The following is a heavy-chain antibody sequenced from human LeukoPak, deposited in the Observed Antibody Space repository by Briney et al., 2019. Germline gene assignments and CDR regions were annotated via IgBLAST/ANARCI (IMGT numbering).Heavy chain of an antibody. CDR2: MKGDGSET. D-gene: IGHD3-16*01. Sequence: GGSLRLSCATSGFTFSNYWMSWVRRAPGKGLEWVANMKGDGSETHYVDSVKGRFTISRDNAKNSLYLQMNSLRAEDTAVYYCARPAYTAAYDLWGQGTMVTVSS. CDR3: ARPAYTAAYDL. CDR1: GFTFSNYW. J-gene: IGHJ3*01. V-gene: IGHV3-7*01.